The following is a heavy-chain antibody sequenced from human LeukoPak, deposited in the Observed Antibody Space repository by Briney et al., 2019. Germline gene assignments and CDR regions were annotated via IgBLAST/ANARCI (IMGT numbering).Heavy chain of an antibody. J-gene: IGHJ6*04. V-gene: IGHV4-59*01. CDR1: GGSISSYY. CDR3: ARALQYGYYYGMDV. D-gene: IGHD4-11*01. CDR2: IYYSGST. Sequence: SETLSLTCTVSGGSISSYYWSWIRQPPGKGLEWIGYIYYSGSTNYNPSLKSRVTISVDTSKNQFSLKLSSVTAADTAVYYCARALQYGYYYGMDVWGKGTTVTVSS.